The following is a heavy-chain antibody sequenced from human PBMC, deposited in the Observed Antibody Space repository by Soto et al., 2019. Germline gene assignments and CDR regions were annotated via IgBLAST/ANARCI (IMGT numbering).Heavy chain of an antibody. CDR3: AGGFLEWLFYYYYYGMDV. CDR1: GGSFSGYY. CDR2: INHSGST. J-gene: IGHJ6*02. D-gene: IGHD3-3*01. V-gene: IGHV4-34*01. Sequence: SETLSLTCAVYGGSFSGYYWSWIRQPPGKGLEWIGEINHSGSTNYNPSLKSRVTISVDTSKNQFSLKLSSVTAADTAVYYCAGGFLEWLFYYYYYGMDVWGQGTTVTVS.